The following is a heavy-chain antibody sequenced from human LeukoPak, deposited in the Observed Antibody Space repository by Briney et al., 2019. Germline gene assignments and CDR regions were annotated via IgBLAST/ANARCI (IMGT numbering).Heavy chain of an antibody. D-gene: IGHD6-6*01. J-gene: IGHJ4*02. CDR3: ARVRSDYSSSSPPDY. Sequence: GGSLRLSCAASGFTFTNFAMKWVRQAPGKGLVWVSRIDNGGTTTLYADSVRGRFTISRDNAKNTLYLQMNSLRAEDTAIYFCARVRSDYSSSSPPDYWGQGTPVTVSS. CDR1: GFTFTNFA. CDR2: IDNGGTTT. V-gene: IGHV3-74*01.